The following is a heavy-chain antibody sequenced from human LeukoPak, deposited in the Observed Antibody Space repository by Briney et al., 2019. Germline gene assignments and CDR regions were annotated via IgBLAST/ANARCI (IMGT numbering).Heavy chain of an antibody. Sequence: SETLSLTCTVSGGSISSSSYYWGWIRQPPGKGLEWIGSIYYSGSTYYNPSLKSRVTISVDTSKNQFSLKLSSVTAADTAVYYCASLGYCSGGSCSQFDYWGQGALVTVSS. D-gene: IGHD2-15*01. CDR2: IYYSGST. CDR3: ASLGYCSGGSCSQFDY. V-gene: IGHV4-39*01. J-gene: IGHJ4*02. CDR1: GGSISSSSYY.